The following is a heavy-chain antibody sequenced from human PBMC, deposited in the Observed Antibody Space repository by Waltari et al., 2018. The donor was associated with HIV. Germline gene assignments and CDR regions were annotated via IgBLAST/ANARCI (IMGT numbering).Heavy chain of an antibody. D-gene: IGHD2-21*01. V-gene: IGHV4-61*03. J-gene: IGHJ5*02. CDR1: GDSVGSGSYY. CDR2: IDYTERA. CDR3: ARVVASAGLRFDR. Sequence: QVQLQESGPGLVKPSETLSLTCSVSGDSVGSGSYYWSWVRQPPGKGLEWIGNIDYTERANYNPSLKTRVTISADTSKNHLSLKLSAVTAGDTAIYYCARVVASAGLRFDRWGQGCLVTVSS.